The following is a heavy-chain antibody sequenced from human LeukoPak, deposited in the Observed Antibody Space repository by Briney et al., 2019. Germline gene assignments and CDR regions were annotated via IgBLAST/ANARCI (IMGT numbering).Heavy chain of an antibody. CDR1: GGSFSGYY. Sequence: SETLSLTCAVYGGSFSGYYWSWIRQPPGKGLEWIGEINHSGSTNYNPSLKSRVTISVDTSKNQFSLKLSSVTAADTAVYYCARHSGLRSPFDPWGQGTLVTVSS. CDR3: ARHSGLRSPFDP. V-gene: IGHV4-34*01. D-gene: IGHD3-3*01. J-gene: IGHJ5*02. CDR2: INHSGST.